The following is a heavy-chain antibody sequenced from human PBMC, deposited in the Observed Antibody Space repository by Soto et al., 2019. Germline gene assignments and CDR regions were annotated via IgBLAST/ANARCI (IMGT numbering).Heavy chain of an antibody. Sequence: EVQLVESGGDLVQPGRSLRLSCTASGFTFGDYTMNWFRQAPGKGLEWVGFIKSKTYGGTTEYAASVKGRFTMSRDDSKSIVYLQMNSLKTEDTAVYYCTRSICSGGRCYGRISTSLLVPADIWGQGTMVTVSS. CDR1: GFTFGDYT. J-gene: IGHJ3*02. CDR3: TRSICSGGRCYGRISTSLLVPADI. V-gene: IGHV3-49*03. CDR2: IKSKTYGGTT. D-gene: IGHD2-15*01.